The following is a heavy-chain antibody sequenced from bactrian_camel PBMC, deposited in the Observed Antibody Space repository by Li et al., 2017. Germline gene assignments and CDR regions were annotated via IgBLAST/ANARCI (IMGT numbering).Heavy chain of an antibody. V-gene: IGHV3S29*01. D-gene: IGHD1*01. J-gene: IGHJ4*01. Sequence: QLVESGGGLVQPGGSLRLSCAASGFTFSSYYMTWLRQAPGKGLEWVSSMTTAGGGRTYYADFVKGRFTTSRDNAKNTLYLQMNSLKSEDTALYYCATASLYAGIPTNYWGQGTQVTVS. CDR3: ATASLYAGIPTNY. CDR1: GFTFSSYY. CDR2: MTTAGGGRT.